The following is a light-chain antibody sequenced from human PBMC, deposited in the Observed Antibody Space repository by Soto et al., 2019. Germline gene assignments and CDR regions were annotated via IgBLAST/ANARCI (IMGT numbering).Light chain of an antibody. Sequence: DIQMTQSPSTLSASVGDRVTITCRASQSISSWLAWYQQKPGKAPKLQIYDASSLESGVPSRFSGRGSATEFTLTISSLQPDDFATYYCQQYNSYSLWTFGQGTKVEIK. CDR1: QSISSW. V-gene: IGKV1-5*01. J-gene: IGKJ1*01. CDR3: QQYNSYSLWT. CDR2: DAS.